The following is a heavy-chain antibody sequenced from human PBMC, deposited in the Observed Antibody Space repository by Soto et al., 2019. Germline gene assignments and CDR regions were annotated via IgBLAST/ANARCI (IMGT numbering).Heavy chain of an antibody. D-gene: IGHD3-22*01. CDR2: VSIYNGKT. Sequence: QVQLVQSADAVKKPGASVNVSCNASGYTCEYYGISWVRQAPGLGPEGMGWVSIYNGKTEYAEKFRGRVTMTTDTSTTTAYMELRRLRADYSAVYYCAKTVRVMIVAPIGNDAVDMWGQGTKVTVSS. V-gene: IGHV1-18*01. J-gene: IGHJ3*02. CDR1: GYTCEYYG. CDR3: AKTVRVMIVAPIGNDAVDM.